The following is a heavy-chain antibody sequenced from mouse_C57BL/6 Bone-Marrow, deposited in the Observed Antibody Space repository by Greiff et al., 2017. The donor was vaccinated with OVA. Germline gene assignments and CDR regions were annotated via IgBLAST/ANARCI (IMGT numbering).Heavy chain of an antibody. CDR3: ARYDYDDY. CDR2: IYPGDGDT. CDR1: GYAFSSSW. V-gene: IGHV1-82*01. D-gene: IGHD2-4*01. Sequence: QVQLQQSGPELVKPGASVKISCKASGYAFSSSWMNWVKQRPGKGLEWIGRIYPGDGDTNYNGKFKGKATLTADKSSSTAYMQLSSLTSEDSAVYCCARYDYDDYWGQGTTLTVSS. J-gene: IGHJ2*01.